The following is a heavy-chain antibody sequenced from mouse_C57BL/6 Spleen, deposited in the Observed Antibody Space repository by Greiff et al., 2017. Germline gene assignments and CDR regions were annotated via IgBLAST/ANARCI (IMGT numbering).Heavy chain of an antibody. Sequence: EVKLVESGGGLVKPGGSLKLSCAASGFTFSDYGMHWVRQAPEKGLEWVAYISSGSSTIYYADTVKGQFTISRDNAKNTLFLQMTRLRAEDTAMYYCARGGYDDWGQGTTLTVSS. CDR1: GFTFSDYG. D-gene: IGHD2-14*01. V-gene: IGHV5-17*01. CDR2: ISSGSSTI. J-gene: IGHJ2*01. CDR3: ARGGYDD.